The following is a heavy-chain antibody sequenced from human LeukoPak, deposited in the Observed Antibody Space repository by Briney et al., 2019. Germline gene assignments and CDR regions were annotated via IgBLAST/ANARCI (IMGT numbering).Heavy chain of an antibody. CDR2: INPNSGDT. CDR1: GYTFTGYY. V-gene: IGHV1-2*02. Sequence: ASVKVSCKTSGYTFTGYYIHWVRQAPGQGLEWMGWINPNSGDTNYAQKFLGRVTMTRDTSISTAYMELSRLTSDDTATYYCARVGDDSSGYPTLWGQGSLVTVSS. J-gene: IGHJ4*02. CDR3: ARVGDDSSGYPTL. D-gene: IGHD3-22*01.